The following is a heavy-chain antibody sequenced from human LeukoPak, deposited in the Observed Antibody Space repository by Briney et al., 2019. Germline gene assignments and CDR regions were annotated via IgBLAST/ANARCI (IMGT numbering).Heavy chain of an antibody. D-gene: IGHD4-23*01. Sequence: PSETLSLTCTVSGGSISSYYWSWIRQPPGKGLEWIGYIYYSGSTNYNPSLKSRVTMSVDTSKNQFSLKLSSVTAADTAVYYCARVHGGGNFPFTAFDIWGQGTMVTVSS. CDR1: GGSISSYY. CDR3: ARVHGGGNFPFTAFDI. V-gene: IGHV4-59*01. CDR2: IYYSGST. J-gene: IGHJ3*02.